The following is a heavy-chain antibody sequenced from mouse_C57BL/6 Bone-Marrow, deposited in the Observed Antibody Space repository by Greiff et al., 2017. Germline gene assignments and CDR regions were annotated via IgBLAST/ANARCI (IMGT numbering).Heavy chain of an antibody. CDR3: ARSRQLGY. V-gene: IGHV8-8*01. J-gene: IGHJ2*01. CDR2: IWWEDVK. CDR1: GISPSTTGMG. Sequence: QFTLKVSGPGILQLSQTLSLTSSFPGISPSTTGMGVGWIRQPSGKSLEWLAHIWWEDVKYYNPALKSRLTISKDTSKDQVFLKSANVDTADTATYYCARSRQLGYWGQGTTLTVSS. D-gene: IGHD3-2*01.